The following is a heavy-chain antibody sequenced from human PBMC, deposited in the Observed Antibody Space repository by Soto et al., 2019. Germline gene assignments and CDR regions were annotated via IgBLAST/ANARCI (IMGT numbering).Heavy chain of an antibody. CDR2: ISSSSSYI. CDR3: ARYRGVPGGRSSWFDY. V-gene: IGHV3-21*01. Sequence: PGGSLRLSCAASGFTFSSYSMNWVRQAPGKGLEWVSSISSSSSYIYYADSVKGRFTISRDNAKNSLYLQMNSLRAEDTAVYYCARYRGVPGGRSSWFDYWGQGTLVTVSS. J-gene: IGHJ4*02. D-gene: IGHD6-13*01. CDR1: GFTFSSYS.